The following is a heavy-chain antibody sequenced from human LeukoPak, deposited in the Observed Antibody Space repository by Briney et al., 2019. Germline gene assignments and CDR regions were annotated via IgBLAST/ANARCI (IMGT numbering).Heavy chain of an antibody. CDR1: GFSLTTYS. Sequence: PGGSLRLSCSASGFSLTTYSMNWVRQAPGKGLEWVSSISSSSSYIYYADSVKGRFTISRDNAKNSLYLQMNSLRAEDTAVYYCARDYYDSSGYYPGDYWGQGTLVTVSS. J-gene: IGHJ4*02. CDR2: ISSSSSYI. CDR3: ARDYYDSSGYYPGDY. D-gene: IGHD3-22*01. V-gene: IGHV3-21*01.